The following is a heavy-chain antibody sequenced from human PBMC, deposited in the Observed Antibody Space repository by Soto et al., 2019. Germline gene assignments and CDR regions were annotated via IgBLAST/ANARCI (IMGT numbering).Heavy chain of an antibody. D-gene: IGHD4-17*01. V-gene: IGHV3-21*01. J-gene: IGHJ4*02. CDR1: GFTFSSYS. CDR3: ARDTAHDYGDYSFDD. Sequence: GGSLRLSCAASGFTFSSYSMNWVRQAPGKGLEWVSSISSSSSYIYYADSVKGRFTISRDNAKNSLYLQMNSLRAEDTAGYYCARDTAHDYGDYSFDDWGQGTMVTVSS. CDR2: ISSSSSYI.